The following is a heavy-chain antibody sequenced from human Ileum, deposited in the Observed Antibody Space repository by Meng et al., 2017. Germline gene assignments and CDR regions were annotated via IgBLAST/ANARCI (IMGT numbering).Heavy chain of an antibody. J-gene: IGHJ4*02. Sequence: SETLSLTCTVSGGSISSGSYYWNWDRQSAGKGLEWIGRIYTSGSTNYSPSLRSRVTISVDTSKNQFSLTLSSVTAADTAMYYCTRGIHYDSGNHAYWGQGTLVTVSS. CDR3: TRGIHYDSGNHAY. CDR2: IYTSGST. V-gene: IGHV4-61*02. D-gene: IGHD3-10*01. CDR1: GGSISSGSYY.